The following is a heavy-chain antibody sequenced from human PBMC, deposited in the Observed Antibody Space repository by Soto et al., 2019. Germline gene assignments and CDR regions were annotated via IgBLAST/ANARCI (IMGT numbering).Heavy chain of an antibody. Sequence: PSETLSLTCTVSGGSISSGGYYWSWIRQHPGKGLEWIGYIYHSGSTYYSPSLKSRVTISVDGSKNQFSLKLSSVTAADTAVYYCARGPPLGYWGQGTLVTVSS. CDR1: GGSISSGGYY. J-gene: IGHJ4*02. V-gene: IGHV4-30-2*01. CDR2: IYHSGST. CDR3: ARGPPLGY.